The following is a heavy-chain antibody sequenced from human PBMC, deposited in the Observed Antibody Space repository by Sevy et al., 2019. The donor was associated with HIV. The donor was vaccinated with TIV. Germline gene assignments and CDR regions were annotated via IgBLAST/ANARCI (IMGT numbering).Heavy chain of an antibody. CDR2: ISGSGGST. D-gene: IGHD3-22*01. V-gene: IGHV3-23*01. Sequence: GGSLRLSCAASGFTFSSYVMSWVRQAPGKGLEWVSAISGSGGSTYYADSVKGRFTISRDNSKNTLYLQMNSLRAEDTAVYYCAKVLPLNYYDSSGYYYGFDYWGQGTLVTVSS. J-gene: IGHJ4*02. CDR1: GFTFSSYV. CDR3: AKVLPLNYYDSSGYYYGFDY.